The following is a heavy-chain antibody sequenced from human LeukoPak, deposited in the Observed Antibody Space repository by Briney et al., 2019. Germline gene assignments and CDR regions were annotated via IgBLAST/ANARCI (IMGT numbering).Heavy chain of an antibody. CDR1: GFIFGSYA. CDR2: ISGSGTNT. CDR3: AKDKESSGSFYEY. Sequence: PGGSLRLSRAASGFIFGSYAMNWVRQAPGKGLEWVSSISGSGTNTYYADPVKGRFTVSRDNSKNILYLQMNSLRAEDSAKYYCAKDKESSGSFYEYWGQGTLVIVSS. V-gene: IGHV3-23*01. D-gene: IGHD1-26*01. J-gene: IGHJ4*02.